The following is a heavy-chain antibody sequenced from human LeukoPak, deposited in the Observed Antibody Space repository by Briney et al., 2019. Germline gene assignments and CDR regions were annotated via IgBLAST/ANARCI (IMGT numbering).Heavy chain of an antibody. J-gene: IGHJ4*02. D-gene: IGHD6-19*01. CDR3: ARVLAIAVAGDFDY. CDR1: GFTFSSYE. Sequence: GGSLRLSCAASGFTFSSYEMNWVRQAPGKGLEWVSYISSSGSTIYYADSVKGRFTISRDNAENSLYLQMNSLRAEDTAVYYCARVLAIAVAGDFDYWGQGTLVTVSS. CDR2: ISSSGSTI. V-gene: IGHV3-48*03.